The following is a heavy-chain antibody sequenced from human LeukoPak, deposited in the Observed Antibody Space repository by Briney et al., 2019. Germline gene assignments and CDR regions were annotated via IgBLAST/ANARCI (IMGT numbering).Heavy chain of an antibody. Sequence: ASVKVSCKASGFTFTGYYIHWVRQAPGQGLEWMGWINPNSGGTNYAQKFQGRVTMTRDTSISTAYMELSRLRSDDTAVYYCARDGSSSTSCFDYWGQGTLVTVSS. CDR3: ARDGSSSTSCFDY. D-gene: IGHD2-2*01. CDR2: INPNSGGT. CDR1: GFTFTGYY. V-gene: IGHV1-2*02. J-gene: IGHJ4*02.